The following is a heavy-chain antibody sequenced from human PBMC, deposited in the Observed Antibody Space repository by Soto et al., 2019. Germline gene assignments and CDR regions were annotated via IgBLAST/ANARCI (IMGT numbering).Heavy chain of an antibody. CDR1: GFTCSSYY. CDR2: ISSSGSTI. Sequence: GRSLRLSCAASGFTCSSYYMNWVRQAPGKGLEWVSYISSSGSTIYYADSVKGRFTISRDNAKNSLYLQMNSLRAEDTAVYYCATSSSSGYYYIDALDIWGQGTLVTISS. D-gene: IGHD3-22*01. CDR3: ATSSSSGYYYIDALDI. V-gene: IGHV3-48*03. J-gene: IGHJ3*02.